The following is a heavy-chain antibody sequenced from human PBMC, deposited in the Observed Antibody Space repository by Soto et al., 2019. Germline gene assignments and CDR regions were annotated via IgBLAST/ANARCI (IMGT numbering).Heavy chain of an antibody. D-gene: IGHD2-15*01. V-gene: IGHV4-31*03. Sequence: SETLSLTCTVSGGSISSGGYYWSWIRHHPGKGRDCIGYIYYSGSTYYNPSLKSRVTISVDTSKNQFSLKLSSVPAPDTAVYYCAMRGAYCSGRSRYPNYGMAVWGQGPTVTVSS. J-gene: IGHJ6*01. CDR2: IYYSGST. CDR3: AMRGAYCSGRSRYPNYGMAV. CDR1: GGSISSGGYY.